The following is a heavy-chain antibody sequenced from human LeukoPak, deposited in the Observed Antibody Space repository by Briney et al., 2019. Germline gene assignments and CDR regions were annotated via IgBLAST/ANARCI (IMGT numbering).Heavy chain of an antibody. J-gene: IGHJ6*01. CDR2: TYYRSKWYD. Sequence: SQTLSLTCAISGDSVSSLRSAWNWIRQSPSRGLEWLGRTYYRSKWYDDYAISVKSRISVNPDKSKTQFSLQLSSVTPEDTAVYYCARDPAYNYGMDVWGQETTVTVSS. V-gene: IGHV6-1*01. D-gene: IGHD2-2*01. CDR3: ARDPAYNYGMDV. CDR1: GDSVSSLRSA.